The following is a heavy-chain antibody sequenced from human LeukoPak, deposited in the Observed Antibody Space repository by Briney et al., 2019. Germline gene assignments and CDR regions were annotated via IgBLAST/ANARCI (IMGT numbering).Heavy chain of an antibody. J-gene: IGHJ5*02. D-gene: IGHD3-10*01. Sequence: SETLSLTCAVYGGSFRVYYSSWSRHPPGKGLEWLGEINHSGSTNYNPSLKSRVTISVDTSKNQFSLKLSSVTAADTAVYYCARGLYYGFPGAWFDPWGEGTRVTVSS. CDR2: INHSGST. V-gene: IGHV4-34*01. CDR1: GGSFRVYY. CDR3: ARGLYYGFPGAWFDP.